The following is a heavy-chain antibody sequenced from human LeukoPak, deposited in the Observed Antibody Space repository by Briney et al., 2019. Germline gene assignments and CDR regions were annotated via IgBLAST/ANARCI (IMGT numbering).Heavy chain of an antibody. CDR1: DGSISSYY. D-gene: IGHD3-10*01. V-gene: IGHV4-4*07. J-gene: IGHJ4*02. CDR2: IYTSGST. Sequence: SETLSLTCTVSDGSISSYYWSWIRQPAGKGLEWIGRIYTSGSTNYNPSLKSRVTMSVDTSKNQFSLKLSSVTAADTAVYYCAREGDYYGSGSYDYWGQGTLVTVSS. CDR3: AREGDYYGSGSYDY.